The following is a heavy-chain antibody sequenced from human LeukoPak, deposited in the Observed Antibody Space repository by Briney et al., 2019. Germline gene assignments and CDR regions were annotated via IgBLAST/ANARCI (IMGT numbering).Heavy chain of an antibody. J-gene: IGHJ4*02. CDR2: ISSSSTYI. V-gene: IGHV3-21*01. D-gene: IGHD3-22*01. CDR3: ASGINYYDSSGYDC. CDR1: GFTFSSYS. Sequence: PGGSLRLSCAASGFTFSSYSMNWVRQAPGKGLEWVSSISSSSTYIYYADSVKGRFTTSRDNAKNSLYLQMNSLRAEDTAVYYCASGINYYDSSGYDCWGQGTLVTVSS.